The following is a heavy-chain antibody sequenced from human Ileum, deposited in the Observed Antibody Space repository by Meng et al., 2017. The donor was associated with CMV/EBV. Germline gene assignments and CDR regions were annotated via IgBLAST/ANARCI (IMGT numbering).Heavy chain of an antibody. Sequence: SFRGYSLPWIRQPPGNGLEWIGEINHSGSTHYTPSLKSRVTISVDTSKNQFSLKLSSVTAADTAVYYCARVPQGYCSRASCYHYFDYWGQGTLVTVSS. CDR3: ARVPQGYCSRASCYHYFDY. V-gene: IGHV4-34*01. D-gene: IGHD2-2*01. J-gene: IGHJ4*02. CDR2: INHSGST. CDR1: SFRGYS.